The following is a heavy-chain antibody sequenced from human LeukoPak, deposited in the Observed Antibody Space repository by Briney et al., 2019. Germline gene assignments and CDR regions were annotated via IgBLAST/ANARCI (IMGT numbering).Heavy chain of an antibody. J-gene: IGHJ4*02. V-gene: IGHV1-69*06. CDR2: IIPIFGTA. Sequence: ASVKVSCRASGYTFTSYGINWVRQAPGQGLEWMGGIIPIFGTANYAQKFQGRVTITADKSTSTAYMELSSLRSEDTAVYYCARGPRRWLQLGYFDYWGQGTLVTVSS. CDR3: ARGPRRWLQLGYFDY. D-gene: IGHD5-24*01. CDR1: GYTFTSYG.